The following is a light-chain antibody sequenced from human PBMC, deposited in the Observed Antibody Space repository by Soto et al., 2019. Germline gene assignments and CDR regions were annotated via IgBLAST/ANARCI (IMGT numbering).Light chain of an antibody. CDR2: KVS. V-gene: IGLV2-8*01. CDR1: SSDVGGYNY. J-gene: IGLJ1*01. CDR3: LSYADTAYV. Sequence: QSVLTQPPSASGSPGQSVTISCAGTSSDVGGYNYVSWYQQYPGKVPKLMIYKVSERPSGVPDRFSGSKSGNTAFLTVSGLQAEDEADYYCLSYADTAYVFGTGTKVTVL.